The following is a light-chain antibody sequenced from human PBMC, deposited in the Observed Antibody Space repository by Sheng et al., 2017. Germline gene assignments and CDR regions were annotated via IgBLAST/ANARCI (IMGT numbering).Light chain of an antibody. Sequence: QSVLTQPPSVSGAPGQRVTISCTGSFSNIGACYDVHWYQQLPGTAPKLLIYGNSNRPSGVSDRFSGSKSGTSASLAIIGLQAEDEADYYCSSYTSSTTLDVFGTGTKVTVL. CDR3: SSYTSSTTLDV. V-gene: IGLV1-40*01. CDR1: FSNIGACYD. J-gene: IGLJ1*01. CDR2: GNS.